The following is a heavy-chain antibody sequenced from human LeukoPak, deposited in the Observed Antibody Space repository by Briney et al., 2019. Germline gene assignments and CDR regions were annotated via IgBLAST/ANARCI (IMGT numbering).Heavy chain of an antibody. D-gene: IGHD3-10*01. V-gene: IGHV4-59*01. J-gene: IGHJ2*01. CDR1: GDSISSYY. CDR3: ARLQRITMAGPVYWYFDL. Sequence: PSETLSLTCTVSGDSISSYYWSWTRQPPEKGLEWIGYVYYSGSTNYNPSLKSRVTISVDTSKTQFSLKMNSVTAADTAVYYCARLQRITMAGPVYWYFDLWGRGTLVTVSP. CDR2: VYYSGST.